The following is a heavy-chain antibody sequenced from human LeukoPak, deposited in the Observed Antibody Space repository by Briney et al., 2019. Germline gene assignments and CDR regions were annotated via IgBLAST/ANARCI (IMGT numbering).Heavy chain of an antibody. CDR2: IYYSGST. CDR1: GGSISSYY. V-gene: IGHV4-59*01. D-gene: IGHD3-22*01. CDR3: ARGHYDSSGYHYAAFDI. Sequence: SVTLSLTCTVSGGSISSYYWSWIRQPPGKGLEWIVYIYYSGSTNYTPSLKSRVTISVDTSKNKFSLTLSSVTAADTAVYFCARGHYDSSGYHYAAFDIWGQGTMVTVSS. J-gene: IGHJ3*02.